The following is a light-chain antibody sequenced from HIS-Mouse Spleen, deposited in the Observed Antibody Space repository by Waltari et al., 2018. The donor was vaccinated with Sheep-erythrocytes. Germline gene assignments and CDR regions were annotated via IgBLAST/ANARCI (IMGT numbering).Light chain of an antibody. J-gene: IGLJ2*01. Sequence: QSALTQPASVSGSPGQSITISCTGTSSDVWSYNLVSWYQQHPGKAPNLMIYEGSKRPSGVSNRFSGSKSGNTASLTISGLQAEDEADYYCCSYAGSSTFHVVFGGGTKLTVL. V-gene: IGLV2-23*03. CDR2: EGS. CDR3: CSYAGSSTFHVV. CDR1: SSDVWSYNL.